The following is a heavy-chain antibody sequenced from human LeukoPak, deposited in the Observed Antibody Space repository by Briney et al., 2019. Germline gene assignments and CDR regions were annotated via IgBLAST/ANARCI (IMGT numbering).Heavy chain of an antibody. J-gene: IGHJ4*02. D-gene: IGHD3-10*01. CDR3: ARDSGYGSGSFDY. Sequence: GGSLRVSCAASGFTVSSNFMDWVRQAPGKGLEWVSGIYSGGTTYYADSVKGRFTISRDNSKNTLYLQMNSLRAEDTAVYYCARDSGYGSGSFDYWGQGTLVTVSS. CDR1: GFTVSSNF. V-gene: IGHV3-66*01. CDR2: IYSGGTT.